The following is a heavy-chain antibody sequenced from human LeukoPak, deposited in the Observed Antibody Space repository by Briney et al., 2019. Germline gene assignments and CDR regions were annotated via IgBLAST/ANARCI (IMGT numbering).Heavy chain of an antibody. CDR2: IYHSGST. V-gene: IGHV4-38-2*02. Sequence: SSETLSLTCTVSGYSISSGYYWGWIRQPPGKGLEWIASIYHSGSTYYNPSLKSRVTISVDTSTNQFSLKPCSVTAADTALYYCARELFGTLASDYYYYMDVRGKGTTVTVSS. D-gene: IGHD5-12*01. J-gene: IGHJ6*03. CDR3: ARELFGTLASDYYYYMDV. CDR1: GYSISSGYY.